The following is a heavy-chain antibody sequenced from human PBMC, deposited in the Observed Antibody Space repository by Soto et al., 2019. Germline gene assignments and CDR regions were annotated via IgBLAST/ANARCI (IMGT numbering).Heavy chain of an antibody. CDR2: ISYDGSNK. D-gene: IGHD5-18*01. V-gene: IGHV3-30*18. Sequence: QVQLVESGGGVVQPGRSLRLSCAASGFTFSSYGMHWVRLAPGKGLEWVAVISYDGSNKYYADSVKGRFTISRDNSKNTLYLQMNSLRAEDTAVYYCAKLTWIQLFRDYWGQGTLVTVSS. CDR1: GFTFSSYG. J-gene: IGHJ4*02. CDR3: AKLTWIQLFRDY.